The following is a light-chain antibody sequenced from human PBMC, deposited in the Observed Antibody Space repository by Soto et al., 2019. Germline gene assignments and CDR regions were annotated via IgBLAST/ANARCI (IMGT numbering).Light chain of an antibody. Sequence: QSVLTQPPSASGSPGQSVTLSCTGTSSAVGAYNYVSWYQQHPGKAPKLVIYEVSKRPSGVPDRFSGSQSGNTASLTVSGLQAEDEADYYCSSYAGNNNLVFGGGTKLTVL. CDR3: SSYAGNNNLV. CDR2: EVS. J-gene: IGLJ3*02. V-gene: IGLV2-8*01. CDR1: SSAVGAYNY.